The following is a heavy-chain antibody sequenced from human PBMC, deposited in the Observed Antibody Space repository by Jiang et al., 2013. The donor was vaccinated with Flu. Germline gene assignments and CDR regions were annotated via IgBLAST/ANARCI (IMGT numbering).Heavy chain of an antibody. D-gene: IGHD4/OR15-4a*01. CDR2: FNHRGEI. V-gene: IGHV4-34*01. CDR3: ARDYGDGRIWYQSFDL. Sequence: GSGLVKPSETLSLTCAVYGGSVSDNNWNWIRQFPGKGLEWMGEFNHRGEINYNPSLKSRVSMSVDTSNSRFSLRLTSVTAADTAVYYCARDYGDGRIWYQSFDLWGQGTLVTVS. CDR1: GGSVSDNN. J-gene: IGHJ4*02.